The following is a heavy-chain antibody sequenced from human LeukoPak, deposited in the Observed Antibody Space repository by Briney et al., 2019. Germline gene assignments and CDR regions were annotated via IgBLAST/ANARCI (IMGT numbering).Heavy chain of an antibody. CDR2: INSDGSST. CDR1: GFTFSSDW. D-gene: IGHD2-15*01. J-gene: IGHJ4*02. V-gene: IGHV3-74*01. CDR3: ARGCSGGSCFGDFDY. Sequence: GGSLRLSCAASGFTFSSDWMHWVRQAPRKGLVWVSRINSDGSSTSYADSVKGRFTISRDNAKNSLYLQMNSLRDEDTAVYYCARGCSGGSCFGDFDYWGQGTLGTVSS.